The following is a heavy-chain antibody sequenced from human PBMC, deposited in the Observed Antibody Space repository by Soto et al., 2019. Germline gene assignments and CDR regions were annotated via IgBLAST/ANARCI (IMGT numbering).Heavy chain of an antibody. Sequence: SETLSLTCTVSGGSISSSSYYWGWIRQPPGKGLEWIGSIYYSGSTYYNPSLKSRVTISVDTSKKQFSLKLSSVTAADTAVYYCASPYYDFWSGYPYYFDYWGQGTLVTVSS. J-gene: IGHJ4*02. CDR1: GGSISSSSYY. V-gene: IGHV4-39*01. CDR2: IYYSGST. CDR3: ASPYYDFWSGYPYYFDY. D-gene: IGHD3-3*01.